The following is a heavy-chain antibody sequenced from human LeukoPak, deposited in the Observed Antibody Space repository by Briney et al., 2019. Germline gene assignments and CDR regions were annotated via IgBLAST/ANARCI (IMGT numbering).Heavy chain of an antibody. CDR3: TVQYCSGGSCSTNPFDY. Sequence: GGSLRLSCTASGFTFGGYAMSWVRQAPGKGLEWVGFIRSKAYGGTTEYAASVKGRFTISRDDSKSIAYLQMNSLKTEDTAVYYCTVQYCSGGSCSTNPFDYWGQGTLVTVSS. J-gene: IGHJ4*02. CDR1: GFTFGGYA. V-gene: IGHV3-49*04. CDR2: IRSKAYGGTT. D-gene: IGHD2-15*01.